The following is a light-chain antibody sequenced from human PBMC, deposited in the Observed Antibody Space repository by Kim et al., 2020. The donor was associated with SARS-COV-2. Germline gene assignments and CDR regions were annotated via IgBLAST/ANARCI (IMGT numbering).Light chain of an antibody. V-gene: IGKV3-20*01. Sequence: EIVLTQSPGTLSLSPGERATLSCRASQSVNIDYLAWYQQKPGQAPRLLIYGACRATGITDRFSGSGSGTDFTLTIARLEPEDFAVYYCQQYGGSRNFGQGTKLEI. CDR1: QSVNIDY. CDR3: QQYGGSRN. J-gene: IGKJ2*01. CDR2: GA.